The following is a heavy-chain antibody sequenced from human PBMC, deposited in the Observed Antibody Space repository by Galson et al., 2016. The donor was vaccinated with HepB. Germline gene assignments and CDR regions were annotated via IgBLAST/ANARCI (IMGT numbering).Heavy chain of an antibody. D-gene: IGHD5-18*01. J-gene: IGHJ4*02. V-gene: IGHV2-5*01. CDR1: GFSLSTSGVG. CDR3: ALRRGQHLWFKDFDY. CDR2: IYWNDDK. Sequence: PALVKPTQTLTLTCTFSGFSLSTSGVGVGWIRQPPGKALEWLALIYWNDDKRYRPSLKSRLTITKDTSKNQVVLTMTNMDPVDTATYYCALRRGQHLWFKDFDYWGQGTLVTVSS.